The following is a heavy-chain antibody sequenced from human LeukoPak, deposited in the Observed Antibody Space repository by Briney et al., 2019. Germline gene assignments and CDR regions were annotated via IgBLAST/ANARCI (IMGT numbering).Heavy chain of an antibody. V-gene: IGHV3-30*02. D-gene: IGHD2-2*02. CDR3: ARDHRVVPAAITN. CDR1: GFTFSNYD. CDR2: IQYDASKT. J-gene: IGHJ4*02. Sequence: GGSLRLSCAASGFTFSNYDVHWVRQAPGKWLEWLAFIQYDASKTHYADSVEGRFTISRDSSKSTLYLQMSSLRPEDTAVYYCARDHRVVPAAITNWGQGTLVTVSS.